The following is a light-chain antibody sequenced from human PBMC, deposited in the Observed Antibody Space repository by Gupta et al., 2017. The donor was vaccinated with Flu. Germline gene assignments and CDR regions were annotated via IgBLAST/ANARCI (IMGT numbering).Light chain of an antibody. J-gene: IGKJ3*01. V-gene: IGKV1-33*01. CDR3: QQYDNLPSFT. Sequence: DIQMTQSPSSLSASVGDRVTITCQASQDISNYLNWCQQKPGKAPKLLIYDASNLETGVPSRFSGSGSGTDFTFTISSLQPEDIATYYCQQYDNLPSFTFGPGTKVDIK. CDR1: QDISNY. CDR2: DAS.